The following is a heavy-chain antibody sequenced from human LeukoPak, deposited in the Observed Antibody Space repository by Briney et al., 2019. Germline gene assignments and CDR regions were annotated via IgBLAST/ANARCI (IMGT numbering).Heavy chain of an antibody. CDR1: GFAFSTDE. D-gene: IGHD6-19*01. Sequence: PGGSLRLSCTASGFAFSTDEMNWVRQAPGKGLEWLSYVDSSGSTVYYADSVMGRFAISRDNAKNTLYLQMNSLRAEDTAVYYCAKDAGIAVAGTYTFDYWGQGTLVTVSS. CDR2: VDSSGSTV. V-gene: IGHV3-48*03. J-gene: IGHJ4*02. CDR3: AKDAGIAVAGTYTFDY.